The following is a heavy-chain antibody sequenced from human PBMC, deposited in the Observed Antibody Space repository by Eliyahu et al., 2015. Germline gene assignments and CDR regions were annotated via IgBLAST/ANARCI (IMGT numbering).Heavy chain of an antibody. J-gene: IGHJ4*02. D-gene: IGHD1-26*01. Sequence: EVQLVESGGGLVQPGGSLRLSCXASGXTFSSYWMHWVRXAPGKGLVWVSRINSDGSSTSYADSVKGRFTISRDNAKNTLYLQMNSLRAEDTAVYYCARGNRLIVGATLGYWGQGTLVTVSS. V-gene: IGHV3-74*01. CDR2: INSDGSST. CDR3: ARGNRLIVGATLGY. CDR1: GXTFSSYW.